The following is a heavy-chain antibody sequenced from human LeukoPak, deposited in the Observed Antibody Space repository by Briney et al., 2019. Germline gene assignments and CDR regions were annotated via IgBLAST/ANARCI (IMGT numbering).Heavy chain of an antibody. J-gene: IGHJ3*02. D-gene: IGHD3-22*01. CDR2: IYQSGST. V-gene: IGHV4-38-2*02. CDR1: GYSISSGYY. CDR3: EGGPYSYDSSGGFDI. Sequence: SETLSFTCTVSGYSISSGYYWGWLRQPPGKGLEWIGSIYQSGSTYYNPSLKSLLTISVDTSKNQFSLKLSPVTASTTALYFCEGGPYSYDSSGGFDIWGQGTMVTVSS.